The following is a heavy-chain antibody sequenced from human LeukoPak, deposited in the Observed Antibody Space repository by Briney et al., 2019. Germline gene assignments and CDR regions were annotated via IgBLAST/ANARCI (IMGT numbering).Heavy chain of an antibody. V-gene: IGHV1-2*02. D-gene: IGHD5-18*01. CDR1: GYTFTGYY. CDR3: ASRGPRGYSYGIGYFDY. CDR2: INPNSGGT. Sequence: GGSVKGSWKASGYTFTGYYMHWVRQAPGQGLEWMGWINPNSGGTNYAQKFQGRVTMTRDTSISTAYMELSRLRSDDTAVYYCASRGPRGYSYGIGYFDYWGQVIQLSVSS. J-gene: IGHJ4*02.